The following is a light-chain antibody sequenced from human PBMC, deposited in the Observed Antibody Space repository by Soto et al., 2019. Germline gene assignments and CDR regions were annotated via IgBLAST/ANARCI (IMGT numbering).Light chain of an antibody. J-gene: IGKJ1*01. Sequence: DIQMTQSPSTLSASVGDRVTITCRASQSISSWLAWYQQKPGKAPNFLIYDASSLESGVPSRFSGSGSGTEFTLTISSLQPDDFATYYCQQYNSYKWTFGQGTKVEIK. V-gene: IGKV1-5*01. CDR1: QSISSW. CDR2: DAS. CDR3: QQYNSYKWT.